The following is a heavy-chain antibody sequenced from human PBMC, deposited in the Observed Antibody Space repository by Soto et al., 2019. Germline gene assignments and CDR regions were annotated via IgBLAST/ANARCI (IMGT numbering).Heavy chain of an antibody. CDR1: DASISSTSYY. CDR3: ADLLSVAGNYFDY. D-gene: IGHD6-19*01. V-gene: IGHV4-39*01. CDR2: FYYGGST. Sequence: QLQLQKSGPGLLKPSETLSLTCTVSDASISSTSYYWGWISQPPGKGLEWIGSFYYGGSTYYNPSLKSRVTMSVDTSKNQFSLKLTSVTSADTAVYYCADLLSVAGNYFDYWGQGTLITVSS. J-gene: IGHJ4*02.